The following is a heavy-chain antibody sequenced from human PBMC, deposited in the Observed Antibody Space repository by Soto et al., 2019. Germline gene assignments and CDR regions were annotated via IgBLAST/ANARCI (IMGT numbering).Heavy chain of an antibody. CDR3: VKGGSLNYYDSSGYPNYFDY. CDR2: ISSNGGST. Sequence: VGSLRLSCSASGFTFSSYAMHWVRQAPGKGLEYVSAISSNGGSTYYADSVKGRFTISRDNSKNTLYLQMSSLRAEDTAVYYCVKGGSLNYYDSSGYPNYFDYWGQGTLVTVSS. J-gene: IGHJ4*02. V-gene: IGHV3-64D*06. CDR1: GFTFSSYA. D-gene: IGHD3-22*01.